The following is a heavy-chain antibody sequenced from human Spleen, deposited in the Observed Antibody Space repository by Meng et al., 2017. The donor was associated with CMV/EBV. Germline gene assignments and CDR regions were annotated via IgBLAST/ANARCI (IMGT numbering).Heavy chain of an antibody. CDR2: ISSSSSYI. CDR1: GFSFSTYA. J-gene: IGHJ4*02. V-gene: IGHV3-21*01. D-gene: IGHD3-16*01. CDR3: GSQEGGY. Sequence: GESLKISCAASGFSFSTYAMHWVRQAPGKGLEWVSSISSSSSYIHYADSVTGRFTISRDNAKNSLFLQMNSLRAEDTAVYYCGSQEGGYWGQGTLVTVSS.